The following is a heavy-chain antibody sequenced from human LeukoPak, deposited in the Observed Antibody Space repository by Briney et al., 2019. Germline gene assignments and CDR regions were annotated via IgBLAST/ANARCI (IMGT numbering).Heavy chain of an antibody. J-gene: IGHJ4*02. V-gene: IGHV5-51*01. CDR2: IYPGDSDS. CDR3: ARRGYNGNFLGY. D-gene: IGHD5-24*01. CDR1: GYSFSSFW. Sequence: GESLKISCKGSGYSFSSFWIGWVRQMPGKGLEWIGIIYPGDSDSRYSPSFQGQVNISADKSISTAYLQWSSLKASDNAMYYCARRGYNGNFLGYWGQGTLVTVSS.